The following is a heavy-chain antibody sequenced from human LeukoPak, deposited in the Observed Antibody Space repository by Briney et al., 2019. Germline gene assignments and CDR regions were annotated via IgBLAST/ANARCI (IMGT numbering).Heavy chain of an antibody. J-gene: IGHJ4*02. V-gene: IGHV4-4*07. CDR2: YASGTT. CDR3: ATGDHSLDN. D-gene: IGHD7-27*01. CDR1: GASLTIYY. Sequence: SETLSLTCSVSGASLTIYYWNWIRQPAGKGLEWIGRYASGTTTHNPSLKSQFSMSIDTSKNQISLKLTSVTAADTAVYYCATGDHSLDNWGQGTLVTVTP.